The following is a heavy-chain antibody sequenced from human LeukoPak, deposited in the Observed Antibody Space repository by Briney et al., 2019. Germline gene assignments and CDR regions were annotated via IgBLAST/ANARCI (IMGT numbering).Heavy chain of an antibody. CDR1: WFPLNSHA. D-gene: IGHD6-6*01. Sequence: GGVLRLSWAGSWFPLNSHAISRGRQAPGKGVGWVSAISGSGGSTYYADSVKGRFTISRDNSKNTLYLQMNSLRAEDTAVYYCANRARTFDYWGQGTLVTVSS. CDR3: ANRARTFDY. V-gene: IGHV3-23*01. J-gene: IGHJ4*02. CDR2: ISGSGGST.